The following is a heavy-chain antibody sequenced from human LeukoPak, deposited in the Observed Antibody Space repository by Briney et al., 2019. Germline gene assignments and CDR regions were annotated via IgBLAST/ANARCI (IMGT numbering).Heavy chain of an antibody. D-gene: IGHD3-22*01. CDR3: ARDATMIVVTGNFDI. Sequence: GGSLRLSCAASGFRFSDYYMIWIRQAPGKGLEWVSYISSSGSTKYYADSVKGRFTISRDNARNSLFLQMNRLGAEDTAVYYCARDATMIVVTGNFDIWGQGTLLTVSS. V-gene: IGHV3-11*04. CDR1: GFRFSDYY. J-gene: IGHJ3*02. CDR2: ISSSGSTK.